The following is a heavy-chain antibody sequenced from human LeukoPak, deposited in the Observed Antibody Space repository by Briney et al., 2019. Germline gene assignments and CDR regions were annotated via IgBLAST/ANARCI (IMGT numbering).Heavy chain of an antibody. CDR3: ARGNWFDP. Sequence: PGGSLRLSCAASGFTFSNYWMHWVRQAPGKGLLWVSRINADGSTTTYADSVKGRFSISRDNAKNTLYLQMNSLRAEDTAVYYCARGNWFDPWGQGTLVTVSS. J-gene: IGHJ5*02. CDR1: GFTFSNYW. V-gene: IGHV3-74*03. CDR2: INADGSTT.